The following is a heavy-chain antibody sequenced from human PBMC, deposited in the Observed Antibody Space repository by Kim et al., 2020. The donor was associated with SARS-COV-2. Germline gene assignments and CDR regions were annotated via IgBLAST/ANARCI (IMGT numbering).Heavy chain of an antibody. V-gene: IGHV3-9*01. J-gene: IGHJ6*02. CDR1: GFTFDDYA. D-gene: IGHD6-13*01. Sequence: GGSLRLSCAASGFTFDDYAMHWVRQAPGKGLEWVSGISWNSGSIGYADSVKGRFTISRDNAKNSLYLQMNSLRAEDTALYYCAKDMGGPDSSSWYVPSRNYYYGMDVWGQGTTITVSS. CDR3: AKDMGGPDSSSWYVPSRNYYYGMDV. CDR2: ISWNSGSI.